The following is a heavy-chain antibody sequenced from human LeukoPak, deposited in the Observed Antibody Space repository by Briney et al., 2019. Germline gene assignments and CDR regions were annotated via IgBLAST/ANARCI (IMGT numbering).Heavy chain of an antibody. V-gene: IGHV3-30*02. J-gene: IGHJ3*02. Sequence: PGGSLRLSCAASGFIFNTYVMHWVRQAPGKGLEWLAFIRYDGSNKSYADSVKGRFTISRDNTKNSLYLQMNSLRAEDTAVYYCAKDGGSDPDSFDIWGQGTMVTVSS. CDR3: AKDGGSDPDSFDI. CDR2: IRYDGSNK. D-gene: IGHD2-15*01. CDR1: GFIFNTYV.